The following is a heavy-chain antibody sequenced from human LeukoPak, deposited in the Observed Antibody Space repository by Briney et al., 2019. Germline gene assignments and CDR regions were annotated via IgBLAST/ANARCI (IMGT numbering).Heavy chain of an antibody. Sequence: SETLSLTCAVYGGSFSGYYWSWIRQPPGKGLEWIGEINHSGSTNYNPSLKSRVTISVDTSKNQFSLKLSSVTAADTAVYYCARGWRNSSGGYDDWEYGMDVWAKGTTVTVSS. CDR1: GGSFSGYY. D-gene: IGHD6-19*01. V-gene: IGHV4-34*01. CDR3: ARGWRNSSGGYDDWEYGMDV. J-gene: IGHJ6*04. CDR2: INHSGST.